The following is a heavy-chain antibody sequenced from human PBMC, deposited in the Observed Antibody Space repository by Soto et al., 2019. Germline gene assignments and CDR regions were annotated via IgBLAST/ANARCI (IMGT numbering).Heavy chain of an antibody. V-gene: IGHV4-34*01. CDR3: ARRWGEGRVDY. D-gene: IGHD3-10*01. Sequence: SETLSLTCAVYGGSFSGYDWTWIRQPPGTGLEWIGEINHSGNTNYNPSLKSRVTMAVDKSRNQFSLKLSSVTAADTAVYYCARRWGEGRVDYWGQGTLVTVSS. CDR2: INHSGNT. J-gene: IGHJ4*02. CDR1: GGSFSGYD.